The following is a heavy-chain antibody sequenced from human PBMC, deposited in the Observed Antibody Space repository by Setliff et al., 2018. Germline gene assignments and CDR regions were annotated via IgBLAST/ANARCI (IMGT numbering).Heavy chain of an antibody. V-gene: IGHV3-7*01. CDR3: ARDGKQYYYDSTGYYRNWFDP. CDR2: IDPDGIGK. J-gene: IGHJ5*02. CDR1: EFTFNKYW. Sequence: GGSLRLSCAASEFTFNKYWMTWVRQAPGKGMEWVANIDPDGIGKYYIDSVGGRFTISRDNAQKTLHLHMSSLRAEDTAIYSCARDGKQYYYDSTGYYRNWFDPWGQGTLVTVSS. D-gene: IGHD3-22*01.